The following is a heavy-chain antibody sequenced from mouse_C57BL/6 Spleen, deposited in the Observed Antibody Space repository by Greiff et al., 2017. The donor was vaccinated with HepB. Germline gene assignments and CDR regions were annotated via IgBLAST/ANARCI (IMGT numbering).Heavy chain of an antibody. V-gene: IGHV1-69*01. Sequence: QVQLQQSGAELVMPGASVKLSCKASGYTFTSYWMHWVKQRPGQGLEWIGEIDPSDSYTNYNQKFKGKSTLTVDKSSSTAYMQLSSLTSEDSAVYYGARRYYGSSPYYCAMDYWGQGTSVTVSS. J-gene: IGHJ4*01. CDR1: GYTFTSYW. CDR2: IDPSDSYT. CDR3: ARRYYGSSPYYCAMDY. D-gene: IGHD1-1*01.